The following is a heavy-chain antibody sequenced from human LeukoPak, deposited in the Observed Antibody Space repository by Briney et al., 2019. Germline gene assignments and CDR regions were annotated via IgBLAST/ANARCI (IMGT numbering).Heavy chain of an antibody. Sequence: PGGSLRLSCAASGFTFSSYWMHWVRQAPGKGLVWVSRINTDGSSTSYADSVKGRFTISRDNAKNTLYLQMNSLRAEDTAVYYCARVLGELHAFDIWGQGTMVTVSS. CDR1: GFTFSSYW. J-gene: IGHJ3*02. V-gene: IGHV3-74*01. CDR3: ARVLGELHAFDI. CDR2: INTDGSST. D-gene: IGHD3-16*01.